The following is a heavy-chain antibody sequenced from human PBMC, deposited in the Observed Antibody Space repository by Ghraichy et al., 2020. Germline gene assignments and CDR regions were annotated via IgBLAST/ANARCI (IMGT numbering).Heavy chain of an antibody. J-gene: IGHJ3*02. Sequence: GESLNISCAASGFTFSDYYMSWIRQAPGKGLEWVSYISSSSSYTNYADSVKGRFTISRDNAKNSLYLQMNSLRAEDTAVYYCARTSSGLRGRGAFDIWGQGTMVTVSS. V-gene: IGHV3-11*03. CDR2: ISSSSSYT. D-gene: IGHD3-22*01. CDR3: ARTSSGLRGRGAFDI. CDR1: GFTFSDYY.